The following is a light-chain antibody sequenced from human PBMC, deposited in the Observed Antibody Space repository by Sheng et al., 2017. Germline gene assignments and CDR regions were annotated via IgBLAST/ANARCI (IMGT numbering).Light chain of an antibody. CDR3: QQSYNTPLT. J-gene: IGKJ4*01. Sequence: DIQMTQSPSSLSASVGDRVTITCRASQSISSYLSWYQQKPGKAPNLLIYAASSLQSGVPSRFSGSGSGTDFTLTISSLQPEDFATYYCQQSYNTPLTFGGGTKWRS. CDR1: QSISSY. V-gene: IGKV1-39*01. CDR2: AAS.